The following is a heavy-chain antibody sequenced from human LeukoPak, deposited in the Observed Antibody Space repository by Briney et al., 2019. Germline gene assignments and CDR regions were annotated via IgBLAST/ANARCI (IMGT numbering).Heavy chain of an antibody. CDR3: ARTHWGFDY. Sequence: SETLSLTCTVSGGSVSSSSYYWSWIRQPPGKGLEWIGYIYCSGSTYYNPSLKSRVTISVDTSKNQFSLKLSSVTAADTAVYYCARTHWGFDYWGQGTLVTVSS. CDR1: GGSVSSSSYY. CDR2: IYCSGST. J-gene: IGHJ4*02. V-gene: IGHV4-61*01. D-gene: IGHD3-16*01.